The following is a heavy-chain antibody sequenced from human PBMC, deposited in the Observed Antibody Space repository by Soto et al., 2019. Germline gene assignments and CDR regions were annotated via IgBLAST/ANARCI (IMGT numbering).Heavy chain of an antibody. CDR2: ISGSGGST. D-gene: IGHD5-12*01. CDR3: AKTLSGYDYGLFDY. Sequence: PGGSLRLSCAASGFTFSSYAMSWVRQAPGKGLEWVSAISGSGGSTYYADSVKGRFTISRDNSKNTLYLQMNSLRAEDTAVYYSAKTLSGYDYGLFDYWGQGTLVTVSS. CDR1: GFTFSSYA. J-gene: IGHJ4*02. V-gene: IGHV3-23*01.